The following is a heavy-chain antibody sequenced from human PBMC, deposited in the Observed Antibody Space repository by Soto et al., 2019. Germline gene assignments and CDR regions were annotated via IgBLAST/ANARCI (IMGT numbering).Heavy chain of an antibody. CDR3: ARAPGSSGYFRFDY. J-gene: IGHJ4*02. D-gene: IGHD3-22*01. CDR2: INPNSGGT. Sequence: ASVKVSGKASGYTFTGYYMHWVRQAPGQGLEWMGWINPNSGGTNYAQKFQGRVTMTRDTSISTAYMELSRLRSDDTAVYYCARAPGSSGYFRFDYWGQGTLVTVSS. V-gene: IGHV1-2*02. CDR1: GYTFTGYY.